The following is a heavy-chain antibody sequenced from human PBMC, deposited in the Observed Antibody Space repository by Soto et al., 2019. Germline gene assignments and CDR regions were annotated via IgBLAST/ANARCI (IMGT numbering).Heavy chain of an antibody. CDR2: ISGSGGST. J-gene: IGHJ4*02. V-gene: IGHV3-23*01. CDR3: AKDIGMDSSTPGY. CDR1: GFTFSSYA. D-gene: IGHD6-19*01. Sequence: PGGSLILSCAASGFTFSSYAMSWVRQAPGKGLEWVSAISGSGGSTYYADSVKGRFTISRDNSKNTLYLQMNSLRAEDTAVYYCAKDIGMDSSTPGYWGQGTLVTVSS.